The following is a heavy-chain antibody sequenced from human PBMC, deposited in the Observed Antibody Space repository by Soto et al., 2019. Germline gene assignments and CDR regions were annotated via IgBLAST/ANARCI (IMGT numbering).Heavy chain of an antibody. CDR1: GYTFTDYY. J-gene: IGHJ6*02. Sequence: ASVKVSCKASGYTFTDYYMHWVRQAPGQGLEWMGWINPNSGGTNYAQKFQGRVTMTRDTSTSTAYTELSRLRSDDTAVYYCARKLELRGSYYYYYDMDVWGQGTTVTVSS. CDR3: ARKLELRGSYYYYYDMDV. V-gene: IGHV1-2*02. D-gene: IGHD1-7*01. CDR2: INPNSGGT.